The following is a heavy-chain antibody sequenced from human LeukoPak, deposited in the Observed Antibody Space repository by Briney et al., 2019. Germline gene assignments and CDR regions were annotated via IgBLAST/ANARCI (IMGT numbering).Heavy chain of an antibody. V-gene: IGHV1-69*01. J-gene: IGHJ4*02. CDR3: ARDPGYCSSTSCLGAYYFDY. CDR1: GGTFSSYA. CDR2: IIPIFGTA. Sequence: SVKVSCKASGGTFSSYAISWVRQAPGQGLEWMGGIIPIFGTANYAQKFQGRVTITADESTSTAYMELSSLRSEDTAVYYCARDPGYCSSTSCLGAYYFDYWGQGTLVTVSS. D-gene: IGHD2-2*01.